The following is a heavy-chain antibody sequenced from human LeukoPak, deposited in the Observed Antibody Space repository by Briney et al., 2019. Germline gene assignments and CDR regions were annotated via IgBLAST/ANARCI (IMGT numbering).Heavy chain of an antibody. CDR1: GFTFSNYW. CDR2: IKQDESKR. CDR3: AREASLYCSGNNCYWAFDL. D-gene: IGHD2-2*01. V-gene: IGHV3-7*01. Sequence: GGSPRLSCAASGFTFSNYWMSWVRQAPGKGLEWVANIKQDESKRYYVGSVKGRFTISRDNAKNSLYLQMNSLRAEDTAVYYCAREASLYCSGNNCYWAFDLWGQGTLVTVSS. J-gene: IGHJ5*02.